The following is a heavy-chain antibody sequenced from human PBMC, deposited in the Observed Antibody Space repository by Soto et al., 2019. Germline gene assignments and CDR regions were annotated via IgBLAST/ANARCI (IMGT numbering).Heavy chain of an antibody. CDR3: ARDHPFIVATMSIDF. CDR2: ISPYNGHT. J-gene: IGHJ4*02. CDR1: GYTFTNYG. D-gene: IGHD5-12*01. Sequence: QVQLAQSGGEVKKLGASLKVSCKASGYTFTNYGISWVRQAPGQGLEWMGWISPYNGHTNSAQKFQDRMSMTTDTSTATAYMELGSLRTDDTAVDYCARDHPFIVATMSIDFWGQGTLVSVSS. V-gene: IGHV1-18*01.